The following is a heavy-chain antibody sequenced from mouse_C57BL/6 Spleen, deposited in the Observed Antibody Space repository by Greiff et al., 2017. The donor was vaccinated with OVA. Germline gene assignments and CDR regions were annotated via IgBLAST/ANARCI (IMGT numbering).Heavy chain of an antibody. D-gene: IGHD2-10*01. Sequence: QVQLKQPGAELVKPGASVKLSCKASGYTFTSYWMQWVKQRPGQGLEWIGEIDPSDSYTNYNQKFKGKATLTVDTSSSTAYMQLSSLTSEDSAVYYCARRGTLQGFAYWGQGTLVTVSA. V-gene: IGHV1-50*01. CDR3: ARRGTLQGFAY. CDR1: GYTFTSYW. CDR2: IDPSDSYT. J-gene: IGHJ3*01.